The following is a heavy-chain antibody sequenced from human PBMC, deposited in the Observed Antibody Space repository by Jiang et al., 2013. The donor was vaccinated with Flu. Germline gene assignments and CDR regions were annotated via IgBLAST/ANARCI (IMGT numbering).Heavy chain of an antibody. CDR2: IYWDDDK. J-gene: IGHJ4*02. D-gene: IGHD6-6*01. CDR3: GHRLYQLFDY. V-gene: IGHV2-5*02. CDR1: GFSLSTSGQG. Sequence: SGFSLSTSGQGVGWIRQPPGKALEWLALIYWDDDKRYSPSLKSRLTITKDTSKNQVILTMTNMDPVDTATYYCGHRLYQLFDYWGQGTLVTVSS.